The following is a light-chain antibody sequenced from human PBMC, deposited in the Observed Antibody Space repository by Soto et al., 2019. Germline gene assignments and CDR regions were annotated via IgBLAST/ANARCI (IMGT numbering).Light chain of an antibody. CDR2: DAS. V-gene: IGLV2-14*03. CDR3: SSYTSSTALLI. J-gene: IGLJ1*01. Sequence: QPALTHPASVSAYPGQSSTISSLGTYSYFGGYKHVSWYQQHPGKASKLIIYDASSRPSGISNRVSASKSANTASLTISGLQPDDEADYYCSSYTSSTALLIFGGGTKVTVL. CDR1: YSYFGGYKH.